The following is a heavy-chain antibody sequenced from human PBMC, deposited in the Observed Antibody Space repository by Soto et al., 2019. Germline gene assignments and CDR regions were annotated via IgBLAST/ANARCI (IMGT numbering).Heavy chain of an antibody. D-gene: IGHD1-20*01. CDR3: AKGWTPYTQRDWFDP. CDR1: GFTFSSYA. J-gene: IGHJ5*02. V-gene: IGHV3-23*01. Sequence: GGSLRLSCAASGFTFSSYAMSWVRQAPGKGLEWVSAISGSGGSTYYADSVKGRFTISRDNSKNTLYLQMNSLRAEDTAVYYCAKGWTPYTQRDWFDPWGQGTLVTVSS. CDR2: ISGSGGST.